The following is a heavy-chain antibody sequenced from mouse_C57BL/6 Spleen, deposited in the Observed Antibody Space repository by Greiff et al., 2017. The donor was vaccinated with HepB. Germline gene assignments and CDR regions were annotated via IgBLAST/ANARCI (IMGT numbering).Heavy chain of an antibody. J-gene: IGHJ4*01. CDR1: GYSITSGYY. Sequence: EVHLVESGPGLVKPSQSLSLTCSVTGYSITSGYYWNWIRQFPGNKLEWMGYISYDGSNNYNPSLKNRISITRDTSKNQFFLKLNSVTTEDTATYYCARDERAYYAAMDYWGQGTSVTVSS. V-gene: IGHV3-6*01. CDR2: ISYDGSN. CDR3: ARDERAYYAAMDY. D-gene: IGHD1-1*01.